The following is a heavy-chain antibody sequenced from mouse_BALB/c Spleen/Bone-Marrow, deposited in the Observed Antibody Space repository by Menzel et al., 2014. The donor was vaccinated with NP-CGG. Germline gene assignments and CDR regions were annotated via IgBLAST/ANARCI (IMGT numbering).Heavy chain of an antibody. Sequence: QVQLQQSGAELVRPGTSVKISCKASGYAFTNYWLGWVKQRPGHGLEWIGDIYPGSGNTYYHEKFKGKATLTADKSSSPAYMQLRSLDSEDSAVYFGARIRGYYQAWVAYWGQGTSVTVSS. J-gene: IGHJ3*01. CDR1: GYAFTNYW. CDR3: ARIRGYYQAWVAY. V-gene: IGHV1-63*01. CDR2: IYPGSGNT. D-gene: IGHD2-3*01.